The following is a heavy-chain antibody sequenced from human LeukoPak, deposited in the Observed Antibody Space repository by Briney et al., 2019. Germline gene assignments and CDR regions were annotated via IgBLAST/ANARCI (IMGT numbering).Heavy chain of an antibody. CDR1: GFTFSSYW. J-gene: IGHJ4*02. CDR2: INSDWSST. V-gene: IGHV3-74*01. Sequence: GGSLRLSCAASGFTFSSYWMHWVRQAPGKGLVWVSRINSDWSSTIYADSVKGRFTISRDNAKKTLYLQMNSLRAEDTAVYYCARDLGWYGHYFDYWGQGTLVTVSS. D-gene: IGHD6-19*01. CDR3: ARDLGWYGHYFDY.